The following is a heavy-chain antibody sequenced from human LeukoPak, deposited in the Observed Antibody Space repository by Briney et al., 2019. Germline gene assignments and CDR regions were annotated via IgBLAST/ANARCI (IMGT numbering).Heavy chain of an antibody. Sequence: SETLSLTCAVYGGSFSGYYWSWIRQHPGKGLEWIGYIYYSGSTYYNPSLKSRVTISVDTSKNQFSLKLSPVTAADTAVYYCARGEVSVLWFGELSGAFDIWGQGTMVTVSS. CDR2: IYYSGST. CDR1: GGSFSGYY. CDR3: ARGEVSVLWFGELSGAFDI. J-gene: IGHJ3*02. D-gene: IGHD3-10*01. V-gene: IGHV4-31*11.